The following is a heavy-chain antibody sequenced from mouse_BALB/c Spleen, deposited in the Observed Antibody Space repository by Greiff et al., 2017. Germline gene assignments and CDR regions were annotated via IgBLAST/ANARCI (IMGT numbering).Heavy chain of an antibody. D-gene: IGHD2-1*01. CDR1: GYSITSDYA. Sequence: EVQLQQSGPGLVKPSQSLSLTCTVTGYSITSDYAWNWIRQFPGNKLEWMGYISYSGSTSYNPSLKSRISITRDTSKNQFFLQLNSVTTEDTATYYCARDGNYPYAMDYWGQGTSVTVSS. V-gene: IGHV3-2*02. J-gene: IGHJ4*01. CDR2: ISYSGST. CDR3: ARDGNYPYAMDY.